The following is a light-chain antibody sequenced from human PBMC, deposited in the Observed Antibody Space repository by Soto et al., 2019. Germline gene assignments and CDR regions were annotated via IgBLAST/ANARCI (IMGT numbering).Light chain of an antibody. CDR2: KAS. V-gene: IGKV1-5*03. CDR1: RSISTW. J-gene: IGKJ1*01. CDR3: QQYSSYWT. Sequence: DIQMTQSPSTLPASVGDRVTITCRASRSISTWLAWYQQKPGKAPNLLIYKASYLASGVPSRFSGGGSGTEFTLTISSLQPDDFANYYCQQYSSYWTFGQGTKVDIK.